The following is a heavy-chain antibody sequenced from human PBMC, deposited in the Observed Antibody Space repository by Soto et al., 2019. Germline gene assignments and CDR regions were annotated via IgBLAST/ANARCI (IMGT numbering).Heavy chain of an antibody. V-gene: IGHV4-30-4*01. J-gene: IGHJ4*02. Sequence: SETLSLTCTVSGGSISSGDYYWSWIRQPPGKGLEWIGYIYYSGSTYYSPSLKSRVSISIDTSKNQLSPKLTSVTAADTAVYYCARAFDDSSGYYGGLGYWGQGTLVTVSS. D-gene: IGHD3-22*01. CDR2: IYYSGST. CDR3: ARAFDDSSGYYGGLGY. CDR1: GGSISSGDYY.